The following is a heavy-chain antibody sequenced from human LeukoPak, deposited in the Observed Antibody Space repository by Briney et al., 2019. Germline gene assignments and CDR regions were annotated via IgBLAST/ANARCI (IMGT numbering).Heavy chain of an antibody. CDR3: ARAPAYDFWSGYCPRPFDY. Sequence: GGSLRLSCAASGFTFSSYEMNWVRQAPGKGLEWVSYISSSGSTIYYADSVKGRFTISRDNAKNSLYLQMNSLRAEDTAVYYCARAPAYDFWSGYCPRPFDYWGQGTLVTVSS. J-gene: IGHJ4*02. CDR1: GFTFSSYE. D-gene: IGHD3-3*01. V-gene: IGHV3-48*03. CDR2: ISSSGSTI.